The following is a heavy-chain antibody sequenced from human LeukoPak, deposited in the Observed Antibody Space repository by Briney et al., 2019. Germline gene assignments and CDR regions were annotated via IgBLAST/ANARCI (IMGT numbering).Heavy chain of an antibody. J-gene: IGHJ4*02. CDR3: ARDYGWSFAN. V-gene: IGHV3-7*03. Sequence: PGGSLRLSCTSSGFIFSSHWMNWVRQAPGKGPEWVANIKYDGSEQYYVDSVMGRFSISRDNTKNLLYLQMNSLRVEDTAVYYCARDYGWSFANWGQGTLVTVSS. CDR1: GFIFSSHW. D-gene: IGHD3-10*01. CDR2: IKYDGSEQ.